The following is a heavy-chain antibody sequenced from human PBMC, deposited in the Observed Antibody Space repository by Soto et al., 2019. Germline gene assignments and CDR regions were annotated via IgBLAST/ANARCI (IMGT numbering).Heavy chain of an antibody. V-gene: IGHV4-59*08. D-gene: IGHD6-19*01. CDR2: IHSSGST. CDR3: ARGRSTAWYGGNDY. J-gene: IGHJ4*02. Sequence: QVQLQESGPGLVKPSETLSLTCTVSGGSISDYYWSWIRQSPGKGLEWIGYIHSSGSTKYNPSLKSRVTMSVDKSKKQFSLILSSVTAADTAVYYCARGRSTAWYGGNDYWGQGTLVTVSS. CDR1: GGSISDYY.